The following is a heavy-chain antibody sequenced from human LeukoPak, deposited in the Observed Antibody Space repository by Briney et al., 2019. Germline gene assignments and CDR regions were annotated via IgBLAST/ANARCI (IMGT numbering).Heavy chain of an antibody. CDR2: IIHSGST. CDR3: ARNWDGAIDY. V-gene: IGHV4-34*12. Sequence: PSGTLSLTCAVYGGSLSGYYWTWIRQTPGEGLEWIGEIIHSGSTNYNPSLKSRATISLVTSKHQFSLKLSSVTAADTAVYYCARNWDGAIDYWGQGTLVTVSS. J-gene: IGHJ4*02. CDR1: GGSLSGYY. D-gene: IGHD4/OR15-4a*01.